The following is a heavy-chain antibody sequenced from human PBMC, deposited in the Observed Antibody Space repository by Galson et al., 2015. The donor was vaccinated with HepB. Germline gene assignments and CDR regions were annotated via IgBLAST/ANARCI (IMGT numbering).Heavy chain of an antibody. CDR1: GGTFSSYA. J-gene: IGHJ6*02. CDR2: IIPIFATP. V-gene: IGHV1-69*13. CDR3: GRVDYSSSWLSPHYYYYGMDV. Sequence: SVKVSCKASGGTFSSYAISWVRQAPGQGLEWMGGIIPIFATPNYAQEFQGRVTITADESTSTAYMELSSLRSEDTAVYYCGRVDYSSSWLSPHYYYYGMDVWGQGTTAIVSS. D-gene: IGHD6-13*01.